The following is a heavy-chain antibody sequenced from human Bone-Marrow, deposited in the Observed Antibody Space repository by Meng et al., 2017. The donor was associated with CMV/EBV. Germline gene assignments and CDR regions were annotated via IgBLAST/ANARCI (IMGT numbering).Heavy chain of an antibody. V-gene: IGHV3-23*03. CDR3: ARAPELAGYGMDV. CDR1: GFTFSSYA. Sequence: GGSLRLSCAASGFTFSSYAMSWVRQAPGKGLEWVSVIYSGGSTYYADSVKGRFTISRDNSKDTLYLQMNSLRAEDTAVYYCARAPELAGYGMDVWGQGTTVTVSS. CDR2: IYSGGST. D-gene: IGHD6-13*01. J-gene: IGHJ6*02.